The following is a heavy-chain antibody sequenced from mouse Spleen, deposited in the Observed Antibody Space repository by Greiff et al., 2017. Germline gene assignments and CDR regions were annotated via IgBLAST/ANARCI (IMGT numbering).Heavy chain of an antibody. V-gene: IGHV1-80*01. D-gene: IGHD2-3*01. Sequence: QVQLQQSGAELVKPGASVKISCKASGYAFSSYWMNWVKQRPGKGLEWIGQIYPGDGDTNYNGKFKGKATLTADKSSSTAYMQLSSLTSEDSAVYFCARIYDGYLYYFDYWGQGTTLTVSS. CDR1: GYAFSSYW. J-gene: IGHJ2*01. CDR3: ARIYDGYLYYFDY. CDR2: IYPGDGDT.